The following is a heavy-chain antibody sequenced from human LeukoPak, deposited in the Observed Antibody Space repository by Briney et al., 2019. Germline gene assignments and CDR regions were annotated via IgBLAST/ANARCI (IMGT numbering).Heavy chain of an antibody. CDR2: IRGSGDNT. D-gene: IGHD2-2*01. V-gene: IGHV3-23*01. J-gene: IGHJ6*02. CDR3: AKDPIRYCSSTSCYRYGMDV. Sequence: GGSLRLSCAASGFTFSSYAMSWVRQAPGKGLEWVSGIRGSGDNTYYADSVKGRFTISRDNSKNTLYVQVNSLGTEDTAAYYCAKDPIRYCSSTSCYRYGMDVWGQGTTVTVSS. CDR1: GFTFSSYA.